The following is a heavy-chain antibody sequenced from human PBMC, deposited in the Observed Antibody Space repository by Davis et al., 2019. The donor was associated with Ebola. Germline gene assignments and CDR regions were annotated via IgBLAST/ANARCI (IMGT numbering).Heavy chain of an antibody. CDR3: ARGVVVVPAAYNWFDP. J-gene: IGHJ5*02. D-gene: IGHD2-2*01. Sequence: ASVKVSCKASGHTFTGYYMHWVRQAPGQGLEWMGWINPNSGGTNYAQKCQGRVTMTRDTSIGTAYMELSRLRSDDTAVYYCARGVVVVPAAYNWFDPWGQGTLVTVSS. CDR2: INPNSGGT. V-gene: IGHV1-2*02. CDR1: GHTFTGYY.